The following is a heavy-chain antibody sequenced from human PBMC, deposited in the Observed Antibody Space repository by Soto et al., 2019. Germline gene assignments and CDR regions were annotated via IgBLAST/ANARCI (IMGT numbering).Heavy chain of an antibody. CDR2: ISSYGADR. CDR3: VKEGYTRSDWYGQFDY. CDR1: GFTFNSYA. J-gene: IGHJ4*02. V-gene: IGHV3-64D*06. Sequence: GGSLRLSCSASGFTFNSYAMHWVRQAPGKGLEFVSAISSYGADRYYADSVKGRFAISRDNSKNTLYLQMSSLRAEDTALYYCVKEGYTRSDWYGQFDYWGQGALVTVSS. D-gene: IGHD6-19*01.